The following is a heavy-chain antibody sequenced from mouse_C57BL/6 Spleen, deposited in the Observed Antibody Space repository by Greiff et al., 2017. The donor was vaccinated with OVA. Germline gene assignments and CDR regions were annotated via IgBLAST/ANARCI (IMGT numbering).Heavy chain of an antibody. J-gene: IGHJ2*01. CDR1: GYTFTDYY. CDR2: IYPGSGNT. Sequence: QVQLQQSGAELVRPGASVKLSCKASGYTFTDYYINWVKQRPGQGLEWIARIYPGSGNTYYNEKFKGKATLTAEKSSSTAYMQLSSLTSEDSAVYFCARTGTGVYYFDYWGQGTTLTVSS. CDR3: ARTGTGVYYFDY. V-gene: IGHV1-76*01. D-gene: IGHD4-1*01.